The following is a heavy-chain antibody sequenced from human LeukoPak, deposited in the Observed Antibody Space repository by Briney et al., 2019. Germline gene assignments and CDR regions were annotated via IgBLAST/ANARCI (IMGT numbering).Heavy chain of an antibody. D-gene: IGHD5-18*01. CDR3: TRRERGTWRYSYGFGESFDY. Sequence: PGGSLRLSCAASGFTFSGSAMHWVRQASGKGLEWVGRIRSKANSYATAYAASVKGRFTISRDDSKNTAYLQMNSLKTEDTAVYYCTRRERGTWRYSYGFGESFDYWGQGTLVTVSS. CDR1: GFTFSGSA. J-gene: IGHJ4*02. V-gene: IGHV3-73*01. CDR2: IRSKANSYAT.